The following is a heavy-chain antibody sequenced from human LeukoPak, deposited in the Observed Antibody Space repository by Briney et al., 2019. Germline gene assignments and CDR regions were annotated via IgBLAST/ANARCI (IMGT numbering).Heavy chain of an antibody. D-gene: IGHD1-26*01. Sequence: ASVKVSCKASGYTFTSYAMNWVRQAPGQGLEWMGWINTNTGNPTYAQGFTGRFVFSLDTSVSTAYLQISSLKAEDTAVYYCAKKMLSGSYYDAFDIWGQGTMVTVSS. J-gene: IGHJ3*02. CDR3: AKKMLSGSYYDAFDI. V-gene: IGHV7-4-1*02. CDR2: INTNTGNP. CDR1: GYTFTSYA.